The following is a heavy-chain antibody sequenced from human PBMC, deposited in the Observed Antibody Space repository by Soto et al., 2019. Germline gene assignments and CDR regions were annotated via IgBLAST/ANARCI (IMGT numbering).Heavy chain of an antibody. J-gene: IGHJ6*02. V-gene: IGHV2-70*01. D-gene: IGHD2-2*01. CDR1: GFSLRTSGMC. Sequence: SCPTLVNPTQTLTLTCTFSGFSLRTSGMCVSWIRQPPGKALEWLAPVDWDDDKYYSTSLKTRLTISKDTSKNQVVLTMTNMDPVDTATYYCARDIVVVPAAINYYYYGMDVWGQGTTVTVYS. CDR3: ARDIVVVPAAINYYYYGMDV. CDR2: VDWDDDK.